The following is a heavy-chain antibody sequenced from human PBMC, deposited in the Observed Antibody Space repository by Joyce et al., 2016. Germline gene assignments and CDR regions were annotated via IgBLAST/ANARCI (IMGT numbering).Heavy chain of an antibody. CDR2: ISKDGSKE. D-gene: IGHD6-19*01. CDR3: AREYSNGWSH. CDR1: GFIFSSYA. V-gene: IGHV3-30*03. Sequence: QVQLVESGGDVVQPGKSLRLSCAASGFIFSSYAMHWVRQAPGKGLEWVAVISKDGSKELYADSVKGRFTISRDNSKDTLYLHMSSPREGDTAVYYCAREYSNGWSHWGQGTRVTVSS. J-gene: IGHJ4*01.